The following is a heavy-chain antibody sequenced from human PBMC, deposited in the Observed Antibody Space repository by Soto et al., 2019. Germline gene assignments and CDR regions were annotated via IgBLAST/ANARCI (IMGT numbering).Heavy chain of an antibody. CDR3: AGGQYYFDY. J-gene: IGHJ4*02. Sequence: QVQLVESGGGVVQSGTSLRLSCAASGFPFSSYGMHWVRQAPGKGLEWVARISYDGSNKFYADSVKGRFTISRDNSKNTLYLQMSSLRAEDTAVYYCAGGQYYFDYCGQGTVVSVSS. V-gene: IGHV3-30*03. CDR2: ISYDGSNK. CDR1: GFPFSSYG. D-gene: IGHD2-15*01.